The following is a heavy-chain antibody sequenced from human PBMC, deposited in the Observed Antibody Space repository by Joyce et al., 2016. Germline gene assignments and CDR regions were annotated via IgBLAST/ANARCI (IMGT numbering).Heavy chain of an antibody. CDR2: IKEDGSDQ. CDR1: GLTFTTFW. J-gene: IGHJ6*02. CDR3: ARGRGMGV. V-gene: IGHV3-7*03. Sequence: EAQLVESGGALVQPGESVKLSCAASGLTFTTFWMSWARRAPGKGLEGVAKIKEDGSDQYYVDSVRCRFTISRDNAKNSLYLQMNSLRAEDTAVYYCARGRGMGVWGQGTTVIVSS.